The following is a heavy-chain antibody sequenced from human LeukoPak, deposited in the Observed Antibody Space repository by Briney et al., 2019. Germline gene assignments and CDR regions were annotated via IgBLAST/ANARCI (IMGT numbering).Heavy chain of an antibody. CDR1: GYTFTGYY. V-gene: IGHV1-2*02. CDR2: INPNSGGT. Sequence: ASVKVSCKASGYTFTGYYMHWVRQAPGQGLEWMGWINPNSGGTNYAQKFQGRVTMTRDTSISTAYMELSRLRSDDTAVYYCARDGYVVVVPDNDPYYYMDVWGKGTTVTVSS. CDR3: ARDGYVVVVPDNDPYYYMDV. D-gene: IGHD2-2*01. J-gene: IGHJ6*03.